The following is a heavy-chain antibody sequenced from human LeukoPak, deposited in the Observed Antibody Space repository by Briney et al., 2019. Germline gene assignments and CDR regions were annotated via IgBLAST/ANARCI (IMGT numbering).Heavy chain of an antibody. V-gene: IGHV3-74*01. J-gene: IGHJ4*02. CDR1: GFTFSSYW. D-gene: IGHD3-10*01. CDR2: INSDGSKV. Sequence: GGSLRLSCAASGFTFSSYWMHWVRQAPGKGLVWVSRINSDGSKVSYADSVKGRFTISRDNAKNTLYLQMNSLRAEDTAVYYCARDYYGSGSYSDSLDYWRQGTLVTVSS. CDR3: ARDYYGSGSYSDSLDY.